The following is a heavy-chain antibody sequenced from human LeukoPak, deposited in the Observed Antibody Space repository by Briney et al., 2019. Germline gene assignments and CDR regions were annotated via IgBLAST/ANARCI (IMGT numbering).Heavy chain of an antibody. J-gene: IGHJ4*02. CDR3: AKGPYGSGKYLYFEY. D-gene: IGHD3-10*01. Sequence: GGSLRLSCAVSGFTFGNYAMSWVRQAPGKGLEWVSAITGNGGGTYYADSVKGRFTISRDNSKNTLYLQMNSLRAEDTAVYYCAKGPYGSGKYLYFEYWGQGTLVTVSS. CDR1: GFTFGNYA. V-gene: IGHV3-23*01. CDR2: ITGNGGGT.